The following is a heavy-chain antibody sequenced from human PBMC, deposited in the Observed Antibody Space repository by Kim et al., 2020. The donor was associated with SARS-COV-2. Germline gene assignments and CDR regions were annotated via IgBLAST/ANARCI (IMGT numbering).Heavy chain of an antibody. J-gene: IGHJ4*02. CDR3: ARYLKNSGTYYFDY. V-gene: IGHV4-39*07. CDR1: GGSISSTSYY. CDR2: LYYSGST. D-gene: IGHD3-10*01. Sequence: SETLSLTCTVSGGSISSTSYYWGWVRQPPGKGLEWIGSLYYSGSTYYNPSLKSRVTISVDMSSNLFSLKLTSVTAADTAVYYCARYLKNSGTYYFDYWGQRILVTVSS.